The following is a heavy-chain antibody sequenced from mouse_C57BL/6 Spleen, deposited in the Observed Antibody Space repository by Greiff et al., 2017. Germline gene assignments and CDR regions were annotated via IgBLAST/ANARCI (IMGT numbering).Heavy chain of an antibody. J-gene: IGHJ3*01. V-gene: IGHV1-39*01. CDR2: SNPNYGTT. Sequence: VQLQQSGPELVKPGASVKISCKASGYSFTDYNMNWVKQSNGKSLEWIGVSNPNYGTTSYNQKFKGKATLTVDQSSSTSYMQLNRLTSEDSAVYYWARSDSNYEAWLAYWGQGTLVTVSA. CDR1: GYSFTDYN. D-gene: IGHD2-5*01. CDR3: ARSDSNYEAWLAY.